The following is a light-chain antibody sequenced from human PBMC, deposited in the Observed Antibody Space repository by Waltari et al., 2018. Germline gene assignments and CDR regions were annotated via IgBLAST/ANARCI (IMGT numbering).Light chain of an antibody. Sequence: EIVLTQSPGTASLSPGDRVTLSCRASQSVGSSSLAWDQQKPGQAPRLVIYRASRRATGIPDRFSGSGSGTDFSLTISRLEPEDFAVYYCQQHGTLPATFGQGTKVEIK. CDR1: QSVGSSS. CDR3: QQHGTLPAT. V-gene: IGKV3-20*01. J-gene: IGKJ1*01. CDR2: RAS.